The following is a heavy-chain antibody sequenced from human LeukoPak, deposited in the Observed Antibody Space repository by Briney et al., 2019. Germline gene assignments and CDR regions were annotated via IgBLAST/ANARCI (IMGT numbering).Heavy chain of an antibody. D-gene: IGHD6-6*01. CDR1: GFSFSDYY. CDR3: ARDSPGEYSSSCLAY. Sequence: PGGSLRLSCAVSGFSFSDYYMTWVRQVPGKGLEWLSYISSSGDTIFYADSVKGRFTIPRDNTKNSLYLQMNSLRAEDTAVYYCARDSPGEYSSSCLAYWGQGTLVTVSS. CDR2: ISSSGDTI. V-gene: IGHV3-11*04. J-gene: IGHJ4*02.